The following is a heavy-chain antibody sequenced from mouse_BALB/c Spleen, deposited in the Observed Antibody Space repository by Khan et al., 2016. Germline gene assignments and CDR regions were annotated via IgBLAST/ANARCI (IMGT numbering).Heavy chain of an antibody. CDR2: INTETGEP. CDR1: GYTFTDYS. J-gene: IGHJ3*01. CDR3: ARNYGSSYFAY. D-gene: IGHD1-1*01. Sequence: QIQLVQSGPELKKPGETVKISCKASGYTFTDYSMHWVKQAPGKGLKWMGWINTETGEPTYADDFKGRFAFSLETSASTAYLQINNLKNEDTATYFCARNYGSSYFAYWGQVTLVAVSA. V-gene: IGHV9-2-1*01.